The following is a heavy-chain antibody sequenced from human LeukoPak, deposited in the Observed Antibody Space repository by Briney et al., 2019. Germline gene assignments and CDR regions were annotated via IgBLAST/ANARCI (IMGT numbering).Heavy chain of an antibody. CDR1: GFTFSSCA. CDR3: AKGTGIAVAPDAFDI. CDR2: ISGSGATT. Sequence: QRGESLKISCAASGFTFSSCAMSWVRQAPGKGLEWVSSISGSGATTYYADSVKGRFTISRDNSKNTLYLQMNSLRAEDTAVYYCAKGTGIAVAPDAFDIWGQGTMVTVSS. V-gene: IGHV3-23*01. J-gene: IGHJ3*02. D-gene: IGHD6-19*01.